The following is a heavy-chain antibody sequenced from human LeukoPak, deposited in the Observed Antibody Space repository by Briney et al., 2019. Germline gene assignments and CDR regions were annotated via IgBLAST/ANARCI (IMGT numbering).Heavy chain of an antibody. Sequence: GGSLRLSCAASGFTFSSYGMHWVRQAPGKGLEWVAVIWYDGSNKYYADSVKGRFTISRDNSKNTLYLQMNSLRAEDTAVYYCARAVDTVTGVSVGYWGQGTLVTVSS. J-gene: IGHJ4*02. V-gene: IGHV3-33*01. CDR2: IWYDGSNK. D-gene: IGHD4-11*01. CDR3: ARAVDTVTGVSVGY. CDR1: GFTFSSYG.